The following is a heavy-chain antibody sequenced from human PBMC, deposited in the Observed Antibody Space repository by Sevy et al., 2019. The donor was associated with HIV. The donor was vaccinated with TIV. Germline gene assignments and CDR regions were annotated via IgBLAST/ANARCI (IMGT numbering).Heavy chain of an antibody. Sequence: GGSLRLSCAASTFTFGHYAMHWVRQAPGKGLQWVAGISYEGSNEYYTDSVKGRFTISRENPKNTLNLEMNNQRVEDTALYYCARDWGTPPTAILYYFDFWGQGIPVTVSS. CDR3: ARDWGTPPTAILYYFDF. D-gene: IGHD3-16*01. CDR1: TFTFGHYA. V-gene: IGHV3-30*04. J-gene: IGHJ4*02. CDR2: ISYEGSNE.